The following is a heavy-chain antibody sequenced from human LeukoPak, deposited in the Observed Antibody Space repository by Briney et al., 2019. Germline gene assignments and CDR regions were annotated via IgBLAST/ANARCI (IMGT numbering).Heavy chain of an antibody. CDR3: ARGECSGGSCYCDY. J-gene: IGHJ4*02. CDR2: YNCDENST. CDR1: GFTLRSHR. Sequence: GGSLRLSCAASGFTLRSHRMLWVPQTPGEGLVWVSRYNCDENSTIYADSEKARYHTSRDNAKITLSLEMNSLRPEHTAVYYCARGECSGGSCYCDYWGQGALVTVSS. V-gene: IGHV3-74*01. D-gene: IGHD2-15*01.